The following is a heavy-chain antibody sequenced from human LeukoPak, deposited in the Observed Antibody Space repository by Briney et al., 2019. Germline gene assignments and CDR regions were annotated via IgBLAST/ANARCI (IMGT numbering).Heavy chain of an antibody. CDR3: ARVGYCSGGSCYPDAFDI. J-gene: IGHJ3*02. Sequence: GGSLRLSCAASGFTFGDYYMSWIRQAPGKGLEWVSYISSSSSYTNYADSVKGRFTISRDNAKNSLYLQMNSLRAEDTAVYYCARVGYCSGGSCYPDAFDIWGQGTMVTVSS. CDR1: GFTFGDYY. V-gene: IGHV3-11*06. D-gene: IGHD2-15*01. CDR2: ISSSSSYT.